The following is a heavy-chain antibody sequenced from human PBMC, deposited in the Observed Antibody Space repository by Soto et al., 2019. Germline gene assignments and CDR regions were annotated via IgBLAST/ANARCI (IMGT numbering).Heavy chain of an antibody. Sequence: ASVKVSCKASGGTFSSYAISWVRQAPGQGLEWMGGIIPIFGTANHAQKFQGRVTITADESTSTAYMELSSLRSEDTAVYYCARGTGYSSGWQPYYFDYWGQGTLVTVSS. J-gene: IGHJ4*02. V-gene: IGHV1-69*13. CDR3: ARGTGYSSGWQPYYFDY. CDR1: GGTFSSYA. D-gene: IGHD6-19*01. CDR2: IIPIFGTA.